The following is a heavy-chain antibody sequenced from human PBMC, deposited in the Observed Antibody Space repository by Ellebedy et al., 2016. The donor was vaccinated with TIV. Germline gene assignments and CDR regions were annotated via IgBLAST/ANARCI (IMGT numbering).Heavy chain of an antibody. J-gene: IGHJ2*01. CDR1: GYTFTSYD. Sequence: ASVKVSXXASGYTFTSYDINWVRQATGQGLEWMGWMNPNSGNTGYAQKFQGRVTMTRNTSISTAYMELSSLRSEDTAVYYCARMDCSSTSCYLTPYFDLWGRGTLVTVSS. V-gene: IGHV1-8*01. CDR3: ARMDCSSTSCYLTPYFDL. D-gene: IGHD2-2*01. CDR2: MNPNSGNT.